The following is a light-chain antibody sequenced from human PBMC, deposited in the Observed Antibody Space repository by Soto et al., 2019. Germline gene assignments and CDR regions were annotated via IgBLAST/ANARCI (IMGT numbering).Light chain of an antibody. J-gene: IGLJ2*01. CDR1: SSDVGGYDY. CDR2: EVS. CDR3: SSYTVTSALIL. Sequence: QSAVTQPASVSGSPGQSITISCTGTSSDVGGYDYVSWYQQYPGKAPRLIIYEVSNRPSGVSNRFSGSKSGNTASLTISGLRAEDEEDYFCSSYTVTSALILFGGGTKLTVL. V-gene: IGLV2-14*01.